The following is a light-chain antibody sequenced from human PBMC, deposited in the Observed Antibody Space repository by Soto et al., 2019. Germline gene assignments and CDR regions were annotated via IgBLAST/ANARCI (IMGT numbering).Light chain of an antibody. CDR1: QSIYTK. CDR3: QQYSSSPIT. J-gene: IGKJ5*01. Sequence: EIVLTQSPGTLSLSPGEGATLSCRASQSIYTKLAWYQKKSGQAPRLLIYGASNRATGIPDRFSGSGSGTDFTLTISRLEPEDFAVYYCQQYSSSPITFGQGTRLEIK. CDR2: GAS. V-gene: IGKV3-20*01.